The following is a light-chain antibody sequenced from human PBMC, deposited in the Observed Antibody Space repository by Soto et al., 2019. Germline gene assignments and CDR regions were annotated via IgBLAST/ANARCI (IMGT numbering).Light chain of an antibody. V-gene: IGLV2-14*01. CDR1: SSDVGRYNY. Sequence: QSVLTQPASVSGSPGQSITISCTGTSSDVGRYNYVSWFQQHPGKAHKLILYDISNRPSGVSSRFSGSKSSNTASITITGLQAEDEADYYCTSYGGRNTPYGFGTGTKVTVL. J-gene: IGLJ1*01. CDR3: TSYGGRNTPYG. CDR2: DIS.